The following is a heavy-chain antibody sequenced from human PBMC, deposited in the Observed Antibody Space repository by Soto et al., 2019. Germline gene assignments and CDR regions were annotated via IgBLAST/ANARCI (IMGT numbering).Heavy chain of an antibody. CDR3: AQENSGIVVVPAAIRDLYGMDV. CDR2: ISSSGSTI. Sequence: GGSLRLPCAASGFTFSHYYMSWIRQAPGQGLEWVSYISSSGSTIYYADSVKGRFTISRDNAKNSLYLQMNSLRAEDTAVYYCAQENSGIVVVPAAIRDLYGMDVWGQGTTVTVSS. CDR1: GFTFSHYY. D-gene: IGHD2-2*02. V-gene: IGHV3-11*01. J-gene: IGHJ6*02.